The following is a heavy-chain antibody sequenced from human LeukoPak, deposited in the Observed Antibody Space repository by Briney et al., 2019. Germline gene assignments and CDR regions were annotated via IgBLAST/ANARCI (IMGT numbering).Heavy chain of an antibody. J-gene: IGHJ5*02. CDR1: GYTFTGYY. Sequence: ASVKVSCKASGYTFTGYYMHWARQAPGQGLEWMGWINPNSGGTNYAQKFQGRVTMTRDTSISTAYMELSRLRSDDTAVYYCASRPTLENWFDPWGQGTLVTVSS. V-gene: IGHV1-2*02. CDR2: INPNSGGT. CDR3: ASRPTLENWFDP.